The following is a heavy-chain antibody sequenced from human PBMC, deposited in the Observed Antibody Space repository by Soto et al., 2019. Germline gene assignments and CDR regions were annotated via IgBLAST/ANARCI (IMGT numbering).Heavy chain of an antibody. CDR1: GGSISSGDYY. Sequence: QVQLQESGPGLVKPSQTLSLTCTVSGGSISSGDYYWSWIRQPPGKGLEWIGYIYYSGSTYYNPSLKSRVTISVDTSKNQFSLKLSSVTAADTAVYYCARTVLRYFDWLEYDYWGQGTLVTVSS. CDR2: IYYSGST. J-gene: IGHJ4*02. D-gene: IGHD3-9*01. V-gene: IGHV4-30-4*01. CDR3: ARTVLRYFDWLEYDY.